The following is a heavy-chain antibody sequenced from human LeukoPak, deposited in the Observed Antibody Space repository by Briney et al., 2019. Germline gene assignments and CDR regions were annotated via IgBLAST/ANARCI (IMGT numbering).Heavy chain of an antibody. D-gene: IGHD2-15*01. V-gene: IGHV1-24*01. Sequence: GASVKVSCKVSGYTLTELSMHWVRQAPGKGLEWMGGFDPEDGETIYAQKFQGRVTMTEDTSTDTAYMELSSLRSEDTAVYYCATGYYSGGSCYATYYYGMDVWGQGTTVTVSS. J-gene: IGHJ6*02. CDR2: FDPEDGET. CDR1: GYTLTELS. CDR3: ATGYYSGGSCYATYYYGMDV.